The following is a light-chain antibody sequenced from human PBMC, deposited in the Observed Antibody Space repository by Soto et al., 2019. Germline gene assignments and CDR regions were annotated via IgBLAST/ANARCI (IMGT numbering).Light chain of an antibody. CDR1: QSVNSN. CDR2: GAS. Sequence: EIVITQSPSTLSLSPGERVTLSCWASQSVNSNLAWYQQKPGQAPRLLIYGASTRATGIPARFSGSGSGTDLTLTISSLQSEDFAVYFCQQYYDWPWTFGQGTKVDIK. V-gene: IGKV3-15*01. CDR3: QQYYDWPWT. J-gene: IGKJ1*01.